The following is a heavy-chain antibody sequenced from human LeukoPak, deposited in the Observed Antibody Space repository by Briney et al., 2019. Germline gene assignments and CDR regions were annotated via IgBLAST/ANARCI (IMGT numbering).Heavy chain of an antibody. CDR3: ARGRRSGWPNYYFDY. CDR2: INAGNGNT. Sequence: ASVKVSCKASGYTFTSYAMHWVRQAPGERLEWMGWINAGNGNTKYSQKFQGRVTITRDTSASTAYMELSSLRSEDTAVYYCARGRRSGWPNYYFDYSGQGTLVTVSS. D-gene: IGHD6-19*01. CDR1: GYTFTSYA. J-gene: IGHJ4*02. V-gene: IGHV1-3*01.